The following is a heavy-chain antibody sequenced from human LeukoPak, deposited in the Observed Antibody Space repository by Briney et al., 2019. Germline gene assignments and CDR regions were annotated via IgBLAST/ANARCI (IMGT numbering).Heavy chain of an antibody. CDR3: ARDRVGGYTYGGNWFDP. CDR2: ISPYNGNT. D-gene: IGHD5-18*01. V-gene: IGHV1-18*01. J-gene: IGHJ5*02. Sequence: ASVKVSCKVSGYTFTSYGISWVRQAPGQGLESMGWISPYNGNTNYAQKFQGRVTMTTDTSTSTAYMELRSLRSDDTAVYYCARDRVGGYTYGGNWFDPWGQGTLVTVSS. CDR1: GYTFTSYG.